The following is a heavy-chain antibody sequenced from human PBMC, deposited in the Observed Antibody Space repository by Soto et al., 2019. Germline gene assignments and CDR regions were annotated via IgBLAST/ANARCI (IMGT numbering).Heavy chain of an antibody. Sequence: SETLSLTCAVSGGSISSSNWWSWVRQPPGKGLEWIGEIYHSGSTNYNPSLKSRVTISVDKSKNQFSLKLSSVTAADTAVYYCARDGASAPGYYYYGMDVWGQGTTVTVSS. J-gene: IGHJ6*02. D-gene: IGHD1-26*01. CDR2: IYHSGST. CDR3: ARDGASAPGYYYYGMDV. V-gene: IGHV4-4*02. CDR1: GGSISSSNW.